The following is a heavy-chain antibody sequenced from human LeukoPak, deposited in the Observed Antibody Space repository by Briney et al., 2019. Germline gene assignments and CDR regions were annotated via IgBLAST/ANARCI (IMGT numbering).Heavy chain of an antibody. J-gene: IGHJ6*02. D-gene: IGHD3-10*01. Sequence: SETLSLTCTVSGGSISSSRYYWGWLRQPPGKGLEWIGSIYYSGSTYYNPSLKSRVTISVDTSKNQFSLKLSSVTATDTAVYYCARVERAYYGSSMDVWGQGTTVTVSS. CDR1: GGSISSSRYY. V-gene: IGHV4-39*07. CDR3: ARVERAYYGSSMDV. CDR2: IYYSGST.